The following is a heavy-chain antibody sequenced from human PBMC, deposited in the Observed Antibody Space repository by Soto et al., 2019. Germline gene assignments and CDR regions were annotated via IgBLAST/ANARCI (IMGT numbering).Heavy chain of an antibody. Sequence: QLQLQESGPGLVKPSETLSLTCTVSGGSISSSSYYWGWIRQPPGKGLEWIGSIYYSGSTYYNPSLKIRVILSVDTSKNQFALKLSSVTAADTAVYYCARWKVTATQFDYWGQGTLVTVSS. CDR1: GGSISSSSYY. D-gene: IGHD2-21*02. CDR3: ARWKVTATQFDY. J-gene: IGHJ4*02. V-gene: IGHV4-39*01. CDR2: IYYSGST.